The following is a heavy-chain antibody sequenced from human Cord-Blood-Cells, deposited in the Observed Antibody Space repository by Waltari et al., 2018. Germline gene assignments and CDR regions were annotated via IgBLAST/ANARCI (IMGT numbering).Heavy chain of an antibody. V-gene: IGHV1-69*01. CDR3: ARAPIIVGAPNYYYYGMDV. Sequence: QVQLVQSGAEVKKPGSSVKVSCKASGGTFSSYAISWVRQAPGQGLEWMGGIIPIFGTANYAQKFQGRVTITAEESTSTAYMELSSLRSEDTAVYYCARAPIIVGAPNYYYYGMDVWGQGTTVTVSS. D-gene: IGHD1-26*01. J-gene: IGHJ6*02. CDR1: GGTFSSYA. CDR2: IIPIFGTA.